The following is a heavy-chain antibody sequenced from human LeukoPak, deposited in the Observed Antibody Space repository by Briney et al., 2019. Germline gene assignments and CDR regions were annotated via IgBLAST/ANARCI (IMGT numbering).Heavy chain of an antibody. J-gene: IGHJ4*02. CDR1: GFSFSNYW. Sequence: GGSLRLSCATSGFSFSNYWMHWVRQAPGKGLVWVSRISGDGSSTTYADSVKGRFTISMDNAKDTLCLQMNNLRAEDTAVYYCARGDYGGNSPDNWGQGTLVTVSS. CDR3: ARGDYGGNSPDN. CDR2: ISGDGSST. D-gene: IGHD4-23*01. V-gene: IGHV3-74*01.